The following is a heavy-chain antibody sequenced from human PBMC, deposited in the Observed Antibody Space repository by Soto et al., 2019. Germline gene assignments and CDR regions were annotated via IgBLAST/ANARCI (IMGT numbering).Heavy chain of an antibody. CDR3: ARLSDYDFWSGRGSGMDV. CDR2: INHSGST. CDR1: GGSFSGYY. Sequence: SETLSLTCAVYGGSFSGYYWSWIRQPPGKGLGWIGEINHSGSTNYNPSLKSRVTISVDTSKNQFSLKLSSVTAADTAVYYCARLSDYDFWSGRGSGMDVWGQGTTVTVSS. D-gene: IGHD3-3*01. V-gene: IGHV4-34*01. J-gene: IGHJ6*02.